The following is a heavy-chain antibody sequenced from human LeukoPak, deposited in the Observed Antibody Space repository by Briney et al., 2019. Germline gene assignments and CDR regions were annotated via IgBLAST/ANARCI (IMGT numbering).Heavy chain of an antibody. CDR1: GFTFDDYA. D-gene: IGHD2-2*01. CDR3: AKGYCSSISCHADY. V-gene: IGHV3-9*01. Sequence: PGGSLRLSCAASGFTFDDYAMHWVRQAPGKGLEWVSGISWNRGSIGYADSVKCRFTISRDNAKMSLYLQMNSLRAEDTALYYCAKGYCSSISCHADYWGQGTLVTASS. CDR2: ISWNRGSI. J-gene: IGHJ4*02.